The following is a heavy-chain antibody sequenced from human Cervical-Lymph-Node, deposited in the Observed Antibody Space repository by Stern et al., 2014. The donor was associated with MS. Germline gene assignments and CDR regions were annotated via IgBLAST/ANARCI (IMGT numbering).Heavy chain of an antibody. Sequence: QVQLVQSGGGLVKPGGSLRLFCAASGFRFSDFYMNWIRQAPGKGLEWVSYISSSGSTAYYADSVRGRSPIARDNAKNSRALHKNSLRAEDTAVYYWARGLWDPDPPRRGRPGDYYGMDVWGQGTTVTASS. CDR3: ARGLWDPDPPRRGRPGDYYGMDV. CDR1: GFRFSDFY. D-gene: IGHD1-26*01. CDR2: ISSSGSTA. V-gene: IGHV3-11*01. J-gene: IGHJ6*02.